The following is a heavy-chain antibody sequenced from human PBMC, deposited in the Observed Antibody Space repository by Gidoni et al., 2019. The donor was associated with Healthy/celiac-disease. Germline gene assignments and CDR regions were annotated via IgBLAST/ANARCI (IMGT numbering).Heavy chain of an antibody. J-gene: IGHJ4*02. CDR3: ARDSVDGYFDY. D-gene: IGHD2-8*01. Sequence: VQLVGSGGGLSKPAGSLRLSSTASGFTFSSSSMNWGRQAPGKGLAWVSSISSSSSYIKYADSVKGRFTISRDNAKNALYLQMNSLRAEDTAVYYCARDSVDGYFDYWGQGTLVTVSS. CDR2: ISSSSSYI. V-gene: IGHV3-21*01. CDR1: GFTFSSSS.